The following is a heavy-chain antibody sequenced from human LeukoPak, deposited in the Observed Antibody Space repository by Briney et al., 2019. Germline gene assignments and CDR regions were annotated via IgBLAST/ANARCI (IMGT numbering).Heavy chain of an antibody. J-gene: IGHJ6*02. V-gene: IGHV4-59*01. CDR2: IYYSGST. CDR3: ARIPYLYYYGMDV. CDR1: GGSISSYY. Sequence: SETLSLTRTVSGGSISSYYWSWIRQPPGKGLEWIGYIYYSGSTNYNPSLKSRVTISVDTSKNQFSLKLSSVTAADTAVYYCARIPYLYYYGMDVWGQGTTVTVSS.